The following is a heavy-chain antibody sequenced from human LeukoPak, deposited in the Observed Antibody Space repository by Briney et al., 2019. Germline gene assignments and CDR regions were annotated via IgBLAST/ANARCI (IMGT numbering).Heavy chain of an antibody. CDR2: ISGSGGST. J-gene: IGHJ4*02. Sequence: GGSLRLSCAASGFTFSSYAMSWVRQAPGKGLEWVSAISGSGGSTYYADSVKGRFTISRDNSKNTLYLQMNSLRAEDTAVYYCARGRPYDSSGYPTVLDYWGQGTLVTVSS. D-gene: IGHD3-22*01. CDR1: GFTFSSYA. CDR3: ARGRPYDSSGYPTVLDY. V-gene: IGHV3-23*01.